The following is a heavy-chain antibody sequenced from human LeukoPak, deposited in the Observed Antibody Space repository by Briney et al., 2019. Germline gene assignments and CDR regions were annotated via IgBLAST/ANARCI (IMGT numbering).Heavy chain of an antibody. CDR1: GFTFSSYA. CDR3: AKDMVVDIVVVVAAYFDY. V-gene: IGHV3-23*01. J-gene: IGHJ4*02. D-gene: IGHD2-15*01. Sequence: GGSLRLSCAASGFTFSSYAMSWVRQAPGKGLEWVSAISGSGGSTYYADSVKGRFTISRDKSKNTLYLQMNSLRAEDTAVYYCAKDMVVDIVVVVAAYFDYWGQGTLVTVSS. CDR2: ISGSGGST.